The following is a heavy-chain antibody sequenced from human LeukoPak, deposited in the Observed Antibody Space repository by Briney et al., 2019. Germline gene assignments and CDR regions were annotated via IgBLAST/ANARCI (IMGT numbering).Heavy chain of an antibody. J-gene: IGHJ4*02. Sequence: ASVKVSCKFSGYTLTELSMHWVRQAPGKGLEWMGGFDPEDGETIYAQKFQGRVTMTEDTSTDTAYMEPSSLRSADTAVYYCATDLNSYDILTGYYRQFDYWGQGTLVTVSS. CDR2: FDPEDGET. D-gene: IGHD3-9*01. V-gene: IGHV1-24*01. CDR1: GYTLTELS. CDR3: ATDLNSYDILTGYYRQFDY.